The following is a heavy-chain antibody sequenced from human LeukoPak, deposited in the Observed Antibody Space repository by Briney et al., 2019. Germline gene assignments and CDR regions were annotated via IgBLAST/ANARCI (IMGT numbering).Heavy chain of an antibody. D-gene: IGHD3-3*01. Sequence: GGSLRLSCAAAGFTFSSYAMSWVRQAPGKGLEWVSFIRSKAYGGTTEYAASVKGRFTISRDDSRSIAYLQMNSLKTEDTAVYYCTRGSVPYDFWSGSMDVWGKGTTVTVSS. J-gene: IGHJ6*03. CDR3: TRGSVPYDFWSGSMDV. V-gene: IGHV3-49*04. CDR1: GFTFSSYA. CDR2: IRSKAYGGTT.